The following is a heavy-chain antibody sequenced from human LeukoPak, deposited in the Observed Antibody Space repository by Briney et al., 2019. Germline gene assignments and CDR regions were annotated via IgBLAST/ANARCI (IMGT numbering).Heavy chain of an antibody. CDR3: ARDSAAAGIFDY. V-gene: IGHV3-53*01. D-gene: IGHD6-13*01. CDR1: GFTVSSNH. Sequence: PGGSLRLSCAASGFTVSSNHVSWVRQAPGKGQEWVSVIYSGGSTYYADSVKGRFTISRDNSKNTLYLQMNSLRAEDTAVYYCARDSAAAGIFDYWGQGTLVTVSS. J-gene: IGHJ4*02. CDR2: IYSGGST.